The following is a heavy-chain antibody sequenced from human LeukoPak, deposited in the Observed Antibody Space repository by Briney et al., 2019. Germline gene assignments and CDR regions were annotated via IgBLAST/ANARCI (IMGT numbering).Heavy chain of an antibody. D-gene: IGHD2-2*01. CDR3: ARKGYQLLSTSWFDP. Sequence: PSETLSLTFAVSGYSISSGYYSGWIRQPPAKGLEWIGSVYHSGSTYYSPSLKSRVTISVDTSKNQFSLKLSSVTTADTAVYYCARKGYQLLSTSWFDPWGQGTLVTVSS. V-gene: IGHV4-38-2*01. CDR1: GYSISSGYY. J-gene: IGHJ5*02. CDR2: VYHSGST.